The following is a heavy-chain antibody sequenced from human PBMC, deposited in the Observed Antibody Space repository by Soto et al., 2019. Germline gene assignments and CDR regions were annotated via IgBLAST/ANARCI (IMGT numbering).Heavy chain of an antibody. Sequence: EVQLLESGGGLVQPGGSLRLSCAASGFTFSSYAMSWVRQAPGKGLEWVSAISGSGGSTYYADSVKGRFTISRDNSKNTLDVQMNSLRAEDTAVYYCAKEKTYSSGWDGMDVWGQGTTVTVSS. CDR3: AKEKTYSSGWDGMDV. CDR1: GFTFSSYA. V-gene: IGHV3-23*01. J-gene: IGHJ6*02. D-gene: IGHD6-19*01. CDR2: ISGSGGST.